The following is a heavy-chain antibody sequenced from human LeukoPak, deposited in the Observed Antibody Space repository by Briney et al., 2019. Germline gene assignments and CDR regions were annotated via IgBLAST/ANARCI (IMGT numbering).Heavy chain of an antibody. CDR1: GGSISNYY. Sequence: PSETLSLTCTVSGGSISNYYWSWIRQPPEKGLEWIGYIYNSGSTNSNPSLKGRVTISVDTSKNQFSLRLSAVTAADTAVYYCARESSGWLYYFDYWGQGTLVTVSS. V-gene: IGHV4-59*01. CDR3: ARESSGWLYYFDY. CDR2: IYNSGST. J-gene: IGHJ4*02. D-gene: IGHD6-19*01.